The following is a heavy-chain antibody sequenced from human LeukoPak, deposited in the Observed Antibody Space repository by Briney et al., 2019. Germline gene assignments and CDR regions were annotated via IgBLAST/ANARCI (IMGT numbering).Heavy chain of an antibody. Sequence: GGSLRLSCAASGFTFSSYAMSWVRQAPGKGLEWVSDISGSGGSTYYADSVKGRFTISRGNSKNTLYLQMNSLRAEDTAEYYCVKEVGVTTGWYFDLWGRGTLVIVSS. CDR3: VKEVGVTTGWYFDL. CDR1: GFTFSSYA. CDR2: ISGSGGST. J-gene: IGHJ2*01. V-gene: IGHV3-23*01. D-gene: IGHD1-26*01.